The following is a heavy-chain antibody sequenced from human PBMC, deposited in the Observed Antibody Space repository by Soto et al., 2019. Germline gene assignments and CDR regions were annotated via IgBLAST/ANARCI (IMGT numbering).Heavy chain of an antibody. J-gene: IGHJ3*01. CDR2: ISYDDSNR. V-gene: IGHV3-30*18. D-gene: IGHD3-10*01. CDR1: GFTFSRCG. CDR3: AKGSPDGAFDV. Sequence: QVQLVESGGGVVQPGRSLRLSCAASGFTFSRCGMHWVRQAPGKGLEWVAVISYDDSNRDYADSVKGRFTISRYNPQNTLYLQNNSLRAEDTALYYCAKGSPDGAFDVWGQGTMITVSS.